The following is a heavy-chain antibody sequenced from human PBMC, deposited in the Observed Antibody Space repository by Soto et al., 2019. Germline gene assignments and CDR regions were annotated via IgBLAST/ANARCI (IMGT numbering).Heavy chain of an antibody. CDR3: AGLRGYAGSPIDY. V-gene: IGHV4-59*01. Sequence: QVQLQESGPGLVKPSETLSLTCTVSGGSIISGYWSWIRQPPGKGLERIGYISHSGNTNYNPSVKSRVTLSVDTPKNQFSLRLSSVTTADTAVYYCAGLRGYAGSPIDYWGQGTLVTVSS. D-gene: IGHD2-15*01. CDR1: GGSIISGY. CDR2: ISHSGNT. J-gene: IGHJ4*02.